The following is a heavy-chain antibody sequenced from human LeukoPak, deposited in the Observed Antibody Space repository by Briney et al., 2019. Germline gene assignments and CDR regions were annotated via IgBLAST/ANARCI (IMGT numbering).Heavy chain of an antibody. J-gene: IGHJ4*02. CDR1: GGSISSYY. Sequence: SETLSLTCTVSGGSISSYYWSWIRQPPGKGLEWIGYIYYSGSTNYSPSLKSRVTISVDTSKNQFSLKLSSVTAADTAVYYCARDAYSSGWYDYWGQGTLVTVSS. D-gene: IGHD6-19*01. CDR3: ARDAYSSGWYDY. V-gene: IGHV4-59*01. CDR2: IYYSGST.